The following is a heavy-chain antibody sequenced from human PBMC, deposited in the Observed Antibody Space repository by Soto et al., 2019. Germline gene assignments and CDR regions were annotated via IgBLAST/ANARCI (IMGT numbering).Heavy chain of an antibody. J-gene: IGHJ6*03. Sequence: SETLSLTCTVSGGSISSSSYYWGWIRQPPGKGLEWIGSIYYSGSTYYNPSLKSRVTISVDTSKNQFSLLLSSVTAADTAVYYCARRGDFRGVINNYYYYMDVWGKGTTVTVSS. CDR2: IYYSGST. V-gene: IGHV4-39*01. CDR3: ARRGDFRGVINNYYYYMDV. CDR1: GGSISSSSYY. D-gene: IGHD3-10*01.